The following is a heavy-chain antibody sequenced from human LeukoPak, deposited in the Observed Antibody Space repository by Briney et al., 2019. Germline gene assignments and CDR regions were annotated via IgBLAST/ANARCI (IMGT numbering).Heavy chain of an antibody. V-gene: IGHV3-48*01. Sequence: GGSLRLSCAASGFTFSDYSMDWVRQTPGGGREWVSYISDTVHAIYYADSVKGRFTISRDNSKNTLYLQMNSLRAEDTAVYYCARNGYSSSWATYYYYGMDVWGQGTTVTVSS. D-gene: IGHD6-13*01. J-gene: IGHJ6*02. CDR1: GFTFSDYS. CDR3: ARNGYSSSWATYYYYGMDV. CDR2: ISDTVHAI.